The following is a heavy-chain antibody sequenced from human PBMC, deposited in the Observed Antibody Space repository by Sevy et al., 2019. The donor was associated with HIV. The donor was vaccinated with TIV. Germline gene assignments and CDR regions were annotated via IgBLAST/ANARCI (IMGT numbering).Heavy chain of an antibody. Sequence: GGCLRLSCAASRFTFSTYAMSWVRQAPGKGLERVSAITGSGGTTYYVDSVRGRFTISRDNSKNTLYLQMNSLRADDTALYYCVKETPGYNYDTSGSFDYWGQGTPVTVSS. V-gene: IGHV3-23*01. D-gene: IGHD3-22*01. CDR2: ITGSGGTT. CDR3: VKETPGYNYDTSGSFDY. J-gene: IGHJ4*02. CDR1: RFTFSTYA.